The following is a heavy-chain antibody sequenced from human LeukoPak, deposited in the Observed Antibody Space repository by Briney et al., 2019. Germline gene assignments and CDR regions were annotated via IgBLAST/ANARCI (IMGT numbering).Heavy chain of an antibody. J-gene: IGHJ4*02. D-gene: IGHD2-2*03. Sequence: SVKVSCKASGGTFSSYTISWVRQAPGQGLEWMGRIIPILGIANYTQKFQGRVTITADKSTSTAYMELSSLRSEDTAVYYCARDNIDGWINYWGQGTLVTVSS. CDR1: GGTFSSYT. V-gene: IGHV1-69*04. CDR2: IIPILGIA. CDR3: ARDNIDGWINY.